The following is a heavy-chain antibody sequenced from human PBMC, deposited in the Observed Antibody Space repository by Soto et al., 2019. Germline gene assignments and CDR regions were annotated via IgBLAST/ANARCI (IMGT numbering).Heavy chain of an antibody. CDR1: GGTFSSYT. D-gene: IGHD6-13*01. CDR2: IIPILGIA. J-gene: IGHJ4*02. Sequence: SVKVSCKASGGTFSSYTSSWVRQAPGQGLEWMGRIIPILGIANYAQKFQGRVTITADKSTSTAYMELSSLRSEDTAVYYCARDDSKQQLTLDYWGQGTLVTVSS. V-gene: IGHV1-69*04. CDR3: ARDDSKQQLTLDY.